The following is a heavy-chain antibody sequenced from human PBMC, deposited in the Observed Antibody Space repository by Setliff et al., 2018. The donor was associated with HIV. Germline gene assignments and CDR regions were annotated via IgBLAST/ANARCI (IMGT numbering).Heavy chain of an antibody. J-gene: IGHJ5*02. CDR3: ARAGGSGSYYWFDP. Sequence: PSETLSLTCTVPGGSISSGDYFWSWIRQPPGKGLEWIGYIYYSGSTYYNPSLKSRVTISVDTSKNQFSLKLSSVTTADTAVYYCARAGGSGSYYWFDPWGQGTLVTVSS. CDR1: GGSISSGDYF. V-gene: IGHV4-30-4*08. D-gene: IGHD3-10*01. CDR2: IYYSGST.